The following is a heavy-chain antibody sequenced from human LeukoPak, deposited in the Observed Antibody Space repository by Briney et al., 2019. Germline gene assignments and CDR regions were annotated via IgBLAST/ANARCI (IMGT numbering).Heavy chain of an antibody. CDR3: AREDYSQYYGMDV. CDR2: IYHSGST. D-gene: IGHD4-11*01. Sequence: SETLSLTCAVSGGSISSGGYSWGWIRQPPGKGPEWIGYIYHSGSTYYNPSLKSRVTISVDRSKNQFSLKLSSVTAADTAVYYCAREDYSQYYGMDVWGQGTTVTVSS. V-gene: IGHV4-30-2*01. CDR1: GGSISSGGYS. J-gene: IGHJ6*02.